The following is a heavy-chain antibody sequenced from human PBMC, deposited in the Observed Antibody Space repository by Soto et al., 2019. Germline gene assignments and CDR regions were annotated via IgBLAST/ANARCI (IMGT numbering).Heavy chain of an antibody. CDR1: GYSFTTYW. V-gene: IGHV5-51*01. Sequence: GESLKISCKGSGYSFTTYWIGWVRQMPGKGLEWMGAIGPSDSETTYRPPFEGHVTISADKSITTAYLQWSSLKASDTAMYYCARHPRCPNGNCPSSAAFDIWGQRTMVTVSS. CDR2: IGPSDSET. D-gene: IGHD2-8*01. CDR3: ARHPRCPNGNCPSSAAFDI. J-gene: IGHJ3*02.